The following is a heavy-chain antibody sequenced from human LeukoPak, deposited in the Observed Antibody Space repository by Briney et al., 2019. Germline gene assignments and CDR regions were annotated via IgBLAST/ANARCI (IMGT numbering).Heavy chain of an antibody. CDR2: ISAYNGNT. J-gene: IGHJ5*02. CDR1: GYTFTSYG. D-gene: IGHD1-26*01. CDR3: ARAIVGAENWFDP. V-gene: IGHV1-18*01. Sequence: ASVKVSCKASGYTFTSYGIRSVRQAPGQGLEWMGWISAYNGNTNYAQKLQGRVTMTTDTSTSTAYMELRSLRSDDTAVYYCARAIVGAENWFDPWGQGTLVTVSS.